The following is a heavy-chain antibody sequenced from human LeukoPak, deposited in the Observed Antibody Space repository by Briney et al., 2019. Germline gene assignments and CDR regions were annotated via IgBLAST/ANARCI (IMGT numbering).Heavy chain of an antibody. CDR2: IYPGASDT. CDR3: SRTGKGTVSGVWYFDL. J-gene: IGHJ2*01. D-gene: IGHD4-17*01. V-gene: IGHV5-51*01. Sequence: GESLKISCQAPGKNFTNCWIATVRQMPGKGLEWVGIIYPGASDTRYSPSFQGHVTISTDQSINAAYLQWSSLKASDPRRYVCSRTGKGTVSGVWYFDLWGRGTLVTVSS. CDR1: GKNFTNCW.